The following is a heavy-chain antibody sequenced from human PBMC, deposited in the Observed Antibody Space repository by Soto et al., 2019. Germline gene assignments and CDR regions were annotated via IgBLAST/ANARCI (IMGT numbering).Heavy chain of an antibody. V-gene: IGHV1-46*01. CDR2: INPGGVSK. CDR3: ARAPSWHGSDV. CDR1: GYTLTSHY. Sequence: ASVKVSCKASGYTLTSHYIHWVRQAPGQGLEWMGIINPGGVSKTYAQEFQGRITMTRDTSTSTVYMELSSLRSQDTAVYYCARAPSWHGSDVWGQGTTVTVSS. J-gene: IGHJ6*02.